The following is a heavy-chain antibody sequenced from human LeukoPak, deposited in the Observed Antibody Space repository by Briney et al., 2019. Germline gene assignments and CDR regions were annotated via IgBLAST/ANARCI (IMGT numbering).Heavy chain of an antibody. CDR2: IYYSGST. V-gene: IGHV4-59*01. CDR1: GGSFSGYY. Sequence: SETLSLTCAVYGGSFSGYYWSWIRQPPGKGLEWIGYIYYSGSTNYNPSLKSRVTISVDTSKNQFSLKLSSVTAADTAVYYCARTKGPGRGTYSSSWSIYYYYMDVWGKGTTVTVSS. J-gene: IGHJ6*03. D-gene: IGHD6-13*01. CDR3: ARTKGPGRGTYSSSWSIYYYYMDV.